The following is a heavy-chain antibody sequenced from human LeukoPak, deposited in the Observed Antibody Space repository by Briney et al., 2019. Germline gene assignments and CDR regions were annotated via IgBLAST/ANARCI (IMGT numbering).Heavy chain of an antibody. V-gene: IGHV1-2*02. Sequence: ASAKVSCKASGYTFTGYYMHWVRQAPGQGLEWMGWINPNSGGTNYAQKFQGRVTMTRDTSISTAYMELSRLRSDDTAVYYWARPSGGITIFGVVENWFDPWGQGTLVTVSS. CDR1: GYTFTGYY. J-gene: IGHJ5*02. CDR3: ARPSGGITIFGVVENWFDP. D-gene: IGHD3-3*01. CDR2: INPNSGGT.